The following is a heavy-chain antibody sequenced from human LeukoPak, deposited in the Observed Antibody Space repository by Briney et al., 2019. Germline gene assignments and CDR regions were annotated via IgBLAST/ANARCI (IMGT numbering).Heavy chain of an antibody. V-gene: IGHV4-31*03. Sequence: PWETLSLTCTVSGGSISSGGYYWSWIRQHPGKGLEWIGYIYYSGSTYYNPSLKSRVTISVDTSKNQFYLKLSSVTAADTAVYYCARGPVPDAFDIWGQGTMVTVSS. CDR1: GGSISSGGYY. J-gene: IGHJ3*02. CDR3: ARGPVPDAFDI. D-gene: IGHD2-2*01. CDR2: IYYSGST.